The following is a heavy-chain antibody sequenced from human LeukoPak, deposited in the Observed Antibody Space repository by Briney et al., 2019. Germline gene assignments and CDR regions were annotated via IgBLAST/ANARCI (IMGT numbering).Heavy chain of an antibody. CDR3: AGTELDYYYYMDV. J-gene: IGHJ6*03. Sequence: GGSLKISCKGSGYNYTGYWIGWVRQMPGEGLEWMGIIYPGDSDTRYSPSFQGQVTISADKSINTAYLEWSSLKASDTAIYYCAGTELDYYYYMDVWGKGTTVTVSS. CDR1: GYNYTGYW. CDR2: IYPGDSDT. V-gene: IGHV5-51*01. D-gene: IGHD1-1*01.